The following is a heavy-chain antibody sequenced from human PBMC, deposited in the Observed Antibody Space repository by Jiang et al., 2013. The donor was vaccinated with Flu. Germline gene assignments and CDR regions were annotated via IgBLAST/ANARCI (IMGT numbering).Heavy chain of an antibody. V-gene: IGHV1-69*06. D-gene: IGHD3-22*01. CDR1: GGSFSSYV. Sequence: SGAEVKKPGSSVKASCKASGGSFSSYVISWVRQAPGQGLEWMGGTIPVFGTANYAQKFQGRVTITADKSTSTAYMELTSLTSEDTAVYYCARDLDYDSDYYYGMDVWGQGTTVTVSS. J-gene: IGHJ6*02. CDR2: TIPVFGTA. CDR3: ARDLDYDSDYYYGMDV.